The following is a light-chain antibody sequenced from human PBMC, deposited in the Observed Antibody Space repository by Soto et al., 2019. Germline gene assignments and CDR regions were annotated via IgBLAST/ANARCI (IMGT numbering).Light chain of an antibody. CDR2: EVS. J-gene: IGKJ2*01. V-gene: IGKV2D-29*01. CDR1: QTARHSDGRTY. Sequence: DIVMTQIPLSLSVTPGRAASISCKSSQTARHSDGRTYLYWYRQKPGQPPHLLIYEVSNRFSGVPERWSGSGSATDFTLNISRVEADDVGVYYCMQNIDLPPTFGQGTKLEIK. CDR3: MQNIDLPPT.